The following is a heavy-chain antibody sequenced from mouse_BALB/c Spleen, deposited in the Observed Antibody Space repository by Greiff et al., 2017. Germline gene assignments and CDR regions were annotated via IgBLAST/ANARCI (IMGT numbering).Heavy chain of an antibody. CDR2: INPSNGGT. CDR3: SIAYYYGSSYFDD. Sequence: QVQLQQPGAELVKPGASVKLSCKASGYTFTSYWMHWVKRRPGQGFEWIGEINPSNGGTNYNEKFKRKATLTVDKSSSTAYMQLSSLTSEDSAVYDGSIAYYYGSSYFDDWGQGTTVTVSS. CDR1: GYTFTSYW. J-gene: IGHJ2*01. D-gene: IGHD1-1*01. V-gene: IGHV1S81*02.